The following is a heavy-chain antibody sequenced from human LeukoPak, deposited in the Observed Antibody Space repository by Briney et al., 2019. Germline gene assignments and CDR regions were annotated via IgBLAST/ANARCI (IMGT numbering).Heavy chain of an antibody. V-gene: IGHV4-39*07. J-gene: IGHJ4*02. CDR1: GGSISSSSYY. Sequence: KTSETLSLTCTVSGGSISSSSYYWVWMRQPPGKGLEWIGTFYSGGSAYYNPSLTSRVSISKDTSDNQFSLRLYSVTAADTAVYYCARKQGGTMYDVWGQGTQVTVSS. D-gene: IGHD1-7*01. CDR2: FYSGGSA. CDR3: ARKQGGTMYDV.